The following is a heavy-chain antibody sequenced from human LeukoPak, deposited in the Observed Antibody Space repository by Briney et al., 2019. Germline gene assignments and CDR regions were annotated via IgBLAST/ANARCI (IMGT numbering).Heavy chain of an antibody. J-gene: IGHJ5*02. CDR2: IYSGGET. CDR1: GVSVSSNF. CDR3: TRDPPAVAINTYA. V-gene: IGHV3-66*01. Sequence: SGGSLRLSCAASGVSVSSNFMIWVRQAPGKGLEWVSHIYSGGETSYADSVKGRFSISRDNSKNTLYLQMNSLRVEDTAVYYCTRDPPAVAINTYAWGQGTLVTVSS. D-gene: IGHD6-13*01.